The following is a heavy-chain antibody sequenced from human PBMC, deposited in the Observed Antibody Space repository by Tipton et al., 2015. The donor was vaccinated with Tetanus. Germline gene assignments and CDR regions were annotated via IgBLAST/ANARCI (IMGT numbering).Heavy chain of an antibody. Sequence: GLVKPSQTLSLTCAISGDSVSSNSAAWNWIRQSPSRGLEWLGRTYYRSKWYNDYAVSVKSRITINPDTSKNQFSLQLNSVTPEDTAVYYCARDVLYSYGSPGDYYYYYGMDVWGQGTTVTVSS. CDR3: ARDVLYSYGSPGDYYYYYGMDV. V-gene: IGHV6-1*01. J-gene: IGHJ6*02. CDR2: TYYRSKWYN. D-gene: IGHD5-18*01. CDR1: GDSVSSNSAA.